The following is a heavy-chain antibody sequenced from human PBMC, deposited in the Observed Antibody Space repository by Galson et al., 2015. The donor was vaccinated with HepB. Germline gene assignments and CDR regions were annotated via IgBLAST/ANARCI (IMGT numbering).Heavy chain of an antibody. J-gene: IGHJ4*02. Sequence: SLRLSCATSGLTFSDYWMSWVRQTPGKGLEWVANINKDGNEEYYVDSVKGRFTISRDNAKNSLYLQMNILRVEDTAVYSCVTDYIGFWGQGTLVTVSS. CDR3: VTDYIGF. CDR1: GLTFSDYW. V-gene: IGHV3-7*01. CDR2: INKDGNEE.